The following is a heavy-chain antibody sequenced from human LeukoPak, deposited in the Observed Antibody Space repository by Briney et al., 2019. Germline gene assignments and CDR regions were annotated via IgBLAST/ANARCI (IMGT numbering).Heavy chain of an antibody. V-gene: IGHV3-30-3*01. CDR1: GFTINNYA. J-gene: IGHJ4*02. CDR2: ISFDGGNK. CDR3: ARDGIVGSPLFKFDY. D-gene: IGHD1-26*01. Sequence: PGGSLRLSCAASGFTINNYAIHWVRQAPGKGLEWVAIISFDGGNKYYADSVKGRFTISRDNSKNTLYLQMNSLRAEDTAVYYCARDGIVGSPLFKFDYWGQGTLVTVSS.